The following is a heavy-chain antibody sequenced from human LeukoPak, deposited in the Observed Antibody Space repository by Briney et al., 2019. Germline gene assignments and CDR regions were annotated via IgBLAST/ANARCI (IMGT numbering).Heavy chain of an antibody. CDR2: IYTSGST. V-gene: IGHV4-4*07. J-gene: IGHJ4*02. CDR1: GGSISSYY. CDR3: AKEGTTPYYYGSGSYDY. Sequence: SETLSLTCTVSGGSISSYYWSWIRQPAGKGLEWIGRIYTSGSTNYNPSLKSRVTMSVDTSKNQFSLKLSSVTAADTAVYYCAKEGTTPYYYGSGSYDYWGQGTLVTVSS. D-gene: IGHD3-10*01.